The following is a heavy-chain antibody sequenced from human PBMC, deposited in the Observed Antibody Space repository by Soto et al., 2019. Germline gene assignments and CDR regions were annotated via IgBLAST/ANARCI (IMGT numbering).Heavy chain of an antibody. CDR2: ISGSGTST. V-gene: IGHV3-23*01. D-gene: IGHD6-19*01. CDR1: GFTFSTFA. J-gene: IGHJ4*02. CDR3: AKTEQWLIAYFDY. Sequence: EAQLLESGGGLVQPGGSLRLSCAASGFTFSTFAMSWVRQAPGKGPEWVSGISGSGTSTYYADSVKGRFTISRDNSKNTLYLQMNSLRAEDTAVYYCAKTEQWLIAYFDYWGQGTLVTVSS.